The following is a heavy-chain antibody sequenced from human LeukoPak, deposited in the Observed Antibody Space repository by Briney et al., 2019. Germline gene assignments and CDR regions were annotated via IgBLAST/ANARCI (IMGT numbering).Heavy chain of an antibody. D-gene: IGHD3-22*01. CDR1: GFTFSSYA. CDR3: AKDPPYYYDSSGYPVFDY. Sequence: GGSLRLSCAASGFTFSSYAMSWVRQAPGKGLERVSAISGSGGSTYYADSVKGRFTISRDNSKNTLYLRMNSLRAEDTAVYYCAKDPPYYYDSSGYPVFDYWGQGTLVTVSS. CDR2: ISGSGGST. V-gene: IGHV3-23*01. J-gene: IGHJ4*02.